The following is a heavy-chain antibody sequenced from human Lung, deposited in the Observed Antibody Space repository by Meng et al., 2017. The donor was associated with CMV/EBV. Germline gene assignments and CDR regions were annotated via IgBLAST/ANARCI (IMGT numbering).Heavy chain of an antibody. J-gene: IGHJ6*02. D-gene: IGHD1-7*01. Sequence: SXXVSXKASGGTFSSYAISWVRQAPGQGLEWMGGIIPIFGTTNYAQNFQGRLTITTDESTSTAYMELGSLRSEDTAVYYCARTLGSTRFYFYNALDVWRQGTTVTVSS. V-gene: IGHV1-69*05. CDR1: GGTFSSYA. CDR2: IIPIFGTT. CDR3: ARTLGSTRFYFYNALDV.